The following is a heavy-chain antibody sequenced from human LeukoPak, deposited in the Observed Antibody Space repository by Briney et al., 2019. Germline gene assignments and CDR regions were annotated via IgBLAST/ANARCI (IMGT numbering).Heavy chain of an antibody. CDR2: INHSGST. CDR3: ARGWNSGSRYYYYYGMDV. V-gene: IGHV4-34*01. CDR1: GGSFSGYY. Sequence: TSSETLSLTCAVYGGSFSGYYWSWIRQPPGKGLEWIGEINHSGSTNYNPSLKSRVTISVDTSKNQFSLKLSSVTAADTAVYYCARGWNSGSRYYYYYGMDVWGQGTTVTVSS. J-gene: IGHJ6*02. D-gene: IGHD1-26*01.